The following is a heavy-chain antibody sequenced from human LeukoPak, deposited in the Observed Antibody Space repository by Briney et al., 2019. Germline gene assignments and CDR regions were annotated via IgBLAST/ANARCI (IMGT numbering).Heavy chain of an antibody. CDR2: ISSSSTTI. CDR3: ARGWFGELQFDY. D-gene: IGHD3-10*01. J-gene: IGHJ4*02. CDR1: GFTFSSYS. V-gene: IGHV3-48*04. Sequence: GGSLRLSCAASGFTFSSYSMMWVRQAPGKGLEWVSYISSSSTTIHYADSVKGRFTISRDNAKNSLYLQMNSLRAEDTAVYYCARGWFGELQFDYWGQGTLVTVSS.